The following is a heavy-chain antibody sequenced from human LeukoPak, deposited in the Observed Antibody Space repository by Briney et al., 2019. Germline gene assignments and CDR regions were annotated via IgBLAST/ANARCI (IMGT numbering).Heavy chain of an antibody. CDR3: AKDRTGLLVVPAALDY. D-gene: IGHD2-2*01. J-gene: IGHJ4*02. V-gene: IGHV3-30*18. Sequence: GGSVRLSYAASAFTYRHYAMHWVRQARGKEREWVAVISQDERNIYYADSVKGRFTISRDNSKNTLYLQMNSLRAEDTAVYYCAKDRTGLLVVPAALDYWGQGTLVTVSS. CDR1: AFTYRHYA. CDR2: ISQDERNI.